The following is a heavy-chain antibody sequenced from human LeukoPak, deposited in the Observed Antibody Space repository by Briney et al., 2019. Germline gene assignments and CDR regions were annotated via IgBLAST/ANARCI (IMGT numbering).Heavy chain of an antibody. J-gene: IGHJ6*03. Sequence: GGSLRLSCAASGFTFSSYWMSWVRQAPGKGLEWVANIKQDGSEKYYVDSVRGRFTISRDNAKNSLYLQMNSLRAEDTAVYYCAREGIRGGWYYYMDVWGKGTTVTVSS. CDR2: IKQDGSEK. CDR3: AREGIRGGWYYYMDV. D-gene: IGHD1-14*01. V-gene: IGHV3-7*01. CDR1: GFTFSSYW.